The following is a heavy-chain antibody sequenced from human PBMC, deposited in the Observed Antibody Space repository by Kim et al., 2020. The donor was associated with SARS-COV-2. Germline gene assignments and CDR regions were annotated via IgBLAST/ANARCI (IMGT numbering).Heavy chain of an antibody. CDR1: GGSFSGYY. CDR3: ARVGFWSGYDY. Sequence: SETLSLTCAVYGGSFSGYYWSWIRQPPGKGLEWIGEINHSGSTNYNPSLKSRVTISVDTSKNQFSLKLSSVTAADTAVYYCARVGFWSGYDYWGQGTLVTVSS. J-gene: IGHJ4*02. CDR2: INHSGST. V-gene: IGHV4-34*01. D-gene: IGHD3-3*01.